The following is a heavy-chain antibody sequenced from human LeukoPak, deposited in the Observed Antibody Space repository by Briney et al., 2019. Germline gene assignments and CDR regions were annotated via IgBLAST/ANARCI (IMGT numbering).Heavy chain of an antibody. CDR3: ARGRAFFD. CDR2: INNSGST. J-gene: IGHJ4*02. V-gene: IGHV4-34*01. D-gene: IGHD3-3*02. Sequence: SETLSLTCAVYGGSFSGYYWNWIRQPPGKGLEWIGEINNSGSTNYNPSRKSRVTISRDTSKNQFSLKLSSVTAADAAVYYCARGRAFFDWGQGTLVTVSS. CDR1: GGSFSGYY.